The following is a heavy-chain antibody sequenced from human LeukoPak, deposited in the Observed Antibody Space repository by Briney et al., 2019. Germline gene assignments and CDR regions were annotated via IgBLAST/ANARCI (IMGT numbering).Heavy chain of an antibody. CDR1: GYTFTGYY. CDR2: MNPNSGNT. J-gene: IGHJ4*02. Sequence: ASVKVSCKASGYTFTGYYMHWVRQAPGQGLEWMGWMNPNSGNTGYAQKFQGRVTITRNTSISTAYMELSSLRSEDTAVYYCARVCDFCSHGAAGYWGQGTLVTVSS. V-gene: IGHV1-8*03. CDR3: ARVCDFCSHGAAGY. D-gene: IGHD3-3*01.